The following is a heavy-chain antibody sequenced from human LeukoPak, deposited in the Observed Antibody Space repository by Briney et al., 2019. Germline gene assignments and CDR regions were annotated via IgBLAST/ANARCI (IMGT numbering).Heavy chain of an antibody. CDR2: MNPNSGNT. Sequence: ASVKVSCKASGYTFTSYDINWVRQATGQGLEWMGWMNPNSGNTGYAQKFQGRVTITADKSTSTAYMELSSLRSEDTAVYYCARGFAAALWGGEDYSNYIFDYWGQGTLVTVSS. D-gene: IGHD4-11*01. V-gene: IGHV1-8*03. CDR3: ARGFAAALWGGEDYSNYIFDY. J-gene: IGHJ4*02. CDR1: GYTFTSYD.